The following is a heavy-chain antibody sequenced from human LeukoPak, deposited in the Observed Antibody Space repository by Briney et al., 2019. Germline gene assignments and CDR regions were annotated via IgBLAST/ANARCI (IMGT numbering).Heavy chain of an antibody. CDR1: GFTFSSYG. J-gene: IGHJ4*02. CDR2: IRYDGSDK. CDR3: AKRRLAAAGTGVLDY. Sequence: GGSLRLSCVASGFTFSSYGMHWVRQAPGKGLEWVAFIRYDGSDKYYADSVKGRFIISRDNSENTLYLQMNTLGAEDTAVYYSAKRRLAAAGTGVLDYWGQGTLVTVSS. V-gene: IGHV3-30*02. D-gene: IGHD6-13*01.